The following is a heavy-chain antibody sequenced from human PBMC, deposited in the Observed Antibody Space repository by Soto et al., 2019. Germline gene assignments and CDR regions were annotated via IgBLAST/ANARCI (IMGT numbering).Heavy chain of an antibody. J-gene: IGHJ3*02. CDR3: ATLRFLEWYLSEDAFDI. D-gene: IGHD3-3*01. Sequence: EASVKVSCKASGDTFTSSGISWVRQAPGQGLEWMGWISAYNGNTNYAQKLQGRVTMTTDTSTSTAYMELRSLRSDDTAVYYCATLRFLEWYLSEDAFDIWGQGTMVTVSS. CDR1: GDTFTSSG. V-gene: IGHV1-18*01. CDR2: ISAYNGNT.